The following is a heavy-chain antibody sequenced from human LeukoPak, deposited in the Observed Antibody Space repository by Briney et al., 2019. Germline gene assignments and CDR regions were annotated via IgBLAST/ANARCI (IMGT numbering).Heavy chain of an antibody. D-gene: IGHD2-15*01. CDR1: GFTFSSCG. Sequence: GGSLRLSCAASGFTFSSCGMQWVRQAPGKGLEWVAVISYDGSDKYYADSVKGRFTISRDNSKNSLYLQMNSLRAEDTAVYYCASALVVVVAALDVWGQGTTVTVSS. V-gene: IGHV3-30*03. CDR3: ASALVVVVAALDV. J-gene: IGHJ6*02. CDR2: ISYDGSDK.